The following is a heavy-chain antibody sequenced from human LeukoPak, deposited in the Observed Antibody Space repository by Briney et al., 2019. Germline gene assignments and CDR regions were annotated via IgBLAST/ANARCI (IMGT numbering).Heavy chain of an antibody. Sequence: GGSLRLSCAASGFTFSSYSMNWVRQAPGKGLEWVPSIPSSGGSTYYADSAKGRFTISRDNSKNSLYLQMNSLRAEDTAVYYCAKESSGGWYFDYWGQGTLVTVSS. CDR2: IPSSGGST. V-gene: IGHV3-23*01. CDR1: GFTFSSYS. CDR3: AKESSGGWYFDY. D-gene: IGHD6-19*01. J-gene: IGHJ4*02.